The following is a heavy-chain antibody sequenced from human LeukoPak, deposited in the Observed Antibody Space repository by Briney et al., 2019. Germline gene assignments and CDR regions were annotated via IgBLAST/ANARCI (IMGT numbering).Heavy chain of an antibody. CDR3: ARGDPSYYYGSGSYPFDY. CDR2: ISAYNGNT. Sequence: ASVKVSCKASGYTFTSYGISWVRQAPGQGLEWMGWISAYNGNTNYAQKLQGRVTMTTDTSTSTAYMELRSLRSDDTAVYYCARGDPSYYYGSGSYPFDYWGQGTLVTVSS. D-gene: IGHD3-10*01. J-gene: IGHJ4*02. CDR1: GYTFTSYG. V-gene: IGHV1-18*01.